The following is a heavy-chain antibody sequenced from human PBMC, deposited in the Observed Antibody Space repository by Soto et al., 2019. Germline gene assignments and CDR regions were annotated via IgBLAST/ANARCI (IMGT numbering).Heavy chain of an antibody. CDR3: ARASYDSSTYYLDY. J-gene: IGHJ4*02. V-gene: IGHV4-30-4*01. Sequence: QVQLQESGPGLVKPSQTLSLTCTVSGASISSGDYYWTWIRQPPGKGMEWIGYIYYSGSTYYNPSLKSRVTISVDTSNNQFSLKLSSVTAADTAVYYCARASYDSSTYYLDYWGQGTLVTVSS. CDR2: IYYSGST. D-gene: IGHD3-22*01. CDR1: GASISSGDYY.